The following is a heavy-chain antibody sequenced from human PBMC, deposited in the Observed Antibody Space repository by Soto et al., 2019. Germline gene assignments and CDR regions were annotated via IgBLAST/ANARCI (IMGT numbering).Heavy chain of an antibody. CDR3: ASHYDMWSGYLSPVDY. CDR1: GYTFSDYY. V-gene: IGHV3-11*01. Sequence: QVQLVESGGDLVKRGGSLRLSCAASGYTFSDYYMGWIRQAPGKGLEWISYIDTSSTKIYYADSVKGRFTISRDNAKNSLYLEMNSLRDEDTAVYYCASHYDMWSGYLSPVDYWGQGTLVTVSS. D-gene: IGHD3-3*01. J-gene: IGHJ4*02. CDR2: IDTSSTKI.